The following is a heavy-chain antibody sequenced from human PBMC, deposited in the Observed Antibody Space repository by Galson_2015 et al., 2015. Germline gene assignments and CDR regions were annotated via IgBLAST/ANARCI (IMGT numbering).Heavy chain of an antibody. D-gene: IGHD2-15*01. CDR1: GGSISSYY. V-gene: IGHV4-59*01. Sequence: ETLSLTCTVSGGSISSYYWSWIRPPPGQGLEWIGYIYYSGSTNYNPSLKSRVTISVDTSKNQFSLKLSSVTAADTAVYYCAREGCSGGSCYSVFHDAFDIWGQGTMVTVSS. CDR2: IYYSGST. CDR3: AREGCSGGSCYSVFHDAFDI. J-gene: IGHJ3*02.